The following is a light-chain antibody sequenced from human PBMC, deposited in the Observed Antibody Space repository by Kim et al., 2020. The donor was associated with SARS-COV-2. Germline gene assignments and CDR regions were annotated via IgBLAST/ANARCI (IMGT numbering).Light chain of an antibody. V-gene: IGKV2-30*01. CDR1: QSLVYRDGNTY. CDR3: MQASQWPYT. Sequence: QPVSISCRSSQSLVYRDGNTYVNWFHQRPGQSPRRLIYKVSNRDSGVPDRFSGSGSGTDFTLRISRVEAEDVGIYYCMQASQWPYTFGRGTKLEI. CDR2: KVS. J-gene: IGKJ2*01.